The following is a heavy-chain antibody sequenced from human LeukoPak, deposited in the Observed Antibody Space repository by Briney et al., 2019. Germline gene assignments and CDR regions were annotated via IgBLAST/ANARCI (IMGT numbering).Heavy chain of an antibody. CDR3: AKRGVVIRAVLVVGFHKEAYYFDS. V-gene: IGHV3-23*01. D-gene: IGHD2-15*01. CDR1: GFSFSRYY. J-gene: IGHJ4*02. Sequence: GGSLRLSCAASGFSFSRYYMSWVRQAPGKGLEWVAGISDRGGSTNYADSVKGRFTISRDNPKNTLYLQMNSLRSEDTAVYFCAKRGVVIRAVLVVGFHKEAYYFDSWGQGALVTVSS. CDR2: ISDRGGST.